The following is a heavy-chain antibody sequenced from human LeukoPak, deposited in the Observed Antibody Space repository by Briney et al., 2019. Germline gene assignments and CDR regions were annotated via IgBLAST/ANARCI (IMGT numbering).Heavy chain of an antibody. CDR3: ARGGGYYDRSAKYFIRPPEF. D-gene: IGHD3-22*01. Sequence: GASVTVSCKASGYTFTSYDINWVRQATGQGLEWMGWMNPNSGNTGYAQKFQGRVTMTRNTPISTAYMELSSLRSEDTAVYYCARGGGYYDRSAKYFIRPPEFWGQGTLVTVSS. V-gene: IGHV1-8*01. CDR2: MNPNSGNT. CDR1: GYTFTSYD. J-gene: IGHJ4*02.